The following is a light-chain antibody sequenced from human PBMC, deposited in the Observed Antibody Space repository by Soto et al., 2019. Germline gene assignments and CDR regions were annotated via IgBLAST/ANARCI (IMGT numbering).Light chain of an antibody. J-gene: IGLJ2*01. Sequence: QSALTQPPSVSGSPGQSVTISCTGTSSDVAYYNRVSWYQQPPGTAPKLLIYEVSSRPSGVPDRFSGSKSGNTASLTISGLQAEDEADYYCSSYASSSTVIFGGGTKLNVL. CDR2: EVS. CDR1: SSDVAYYNR. V-gene: IGLV2-18*02. CDR3: SSYASSSTVI.